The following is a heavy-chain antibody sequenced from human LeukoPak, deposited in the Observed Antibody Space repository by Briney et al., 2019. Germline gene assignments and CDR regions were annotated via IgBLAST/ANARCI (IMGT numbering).Heavy chain of an antibody. J-gene: IGHJ4*02. CDR3: AGSYYGGHYFDY. Sequence: ASVKVSCKASGYTFTSYYMHWVRQAPGQGLEWMGIINPSGGSTSYAQKFQGRVTMTRDTSTSTVYMELSSLRSEDTAVYYRAGSYYGGHYFDYWGQGTLVTVSS. D-gene: IGHD1-26*01. CDR1: GYTFTSYY. V-gene: IGHV1-46*01. CDR2: INPSGGST.